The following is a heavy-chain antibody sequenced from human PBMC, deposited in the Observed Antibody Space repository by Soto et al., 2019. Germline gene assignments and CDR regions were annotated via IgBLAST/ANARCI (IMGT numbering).Heavy chain of an antibody. D-gene: IGHD3-3*01. Sequence: GASVKVSCKASGGTLNRYAISWVRQAPGQGLEWMGGIIPIFGIGNDAQRFQGRVTITADESTGTAYMELSSLRSEDTGVYYCARSAITLFGVVSIPPHYYSEMDVWGQGTTVTVSS. CDR2: IIPIFGIG. V-gene: IGHV1-69*13. CDR1: GGTLNRYA. J-gene: IGHJ6*02. CDR3: ARSAITLFGVVSIPPHYYSEMDV.